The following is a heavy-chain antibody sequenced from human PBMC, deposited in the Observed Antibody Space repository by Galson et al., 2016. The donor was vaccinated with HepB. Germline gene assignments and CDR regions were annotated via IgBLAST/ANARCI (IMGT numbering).Heavy chain of an antibody. V-gene: IGHV2-5*02. CDR2: IYWDDDK. CDR1: GFSLSASGVG. Sequence: PALVKPTQTLTLTCTFSGFSLSASGVGVGWIRQPPGKALEWLALIYWDDDKRYSPSLKSRPTITKDTSKNQVVLTMTNMDPVETATYYCAHSFSSSFSRLSLDILGYWGQGTLVTVSS. D-gene: IGHD6-13*01. CDR3: AHSFSSSFSRLSLDILGY. J-gene: IGHJ4*02.